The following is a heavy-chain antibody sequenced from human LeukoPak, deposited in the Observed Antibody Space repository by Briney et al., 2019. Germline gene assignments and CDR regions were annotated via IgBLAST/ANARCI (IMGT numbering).Heavy chain of an antibody. Sequence: SETLSLTCTVSGGSISSYYWSWIRQPPGKGLEWIGYIYYSGSTNYNPSLKSRVTVSVDTSKNQFSLKLSSVTAADTAVYYCARWALKDFWSGYYELDPWGQGTLVTVSS. CDR3: ARWALKDFWSGYYELDP. CDR2: IYYSGST. V-gene: IGHV4-59*01. D-gene: IGHD3-3*01. J-gene: IGHJ5*02. CDR1: GGSISSYY.